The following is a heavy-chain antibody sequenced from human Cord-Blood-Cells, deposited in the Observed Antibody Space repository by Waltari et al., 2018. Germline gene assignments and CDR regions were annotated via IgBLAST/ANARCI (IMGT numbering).Heavy chain of an antibody. J-gene: IGHJ3*02. V-gene: IGHV4-34*01. D-gene: IGHD3-3*01. CDR3: ARGFPYYDFWSGSDAFDI. Sequence: QVQLQQWGAGLLKPSETLSLTCAVSGGSFSGYYWSWIRQPPGTGLAWIGEINHSGSTNYNPSLKSRVTISVDTSKNQFSLKLSSVTAADTAVYYCARGFPYYDFWSGSDAFDIWGQGTMVTVSS. CDR2: INHSGST. CDR1: GGSFSGYY.